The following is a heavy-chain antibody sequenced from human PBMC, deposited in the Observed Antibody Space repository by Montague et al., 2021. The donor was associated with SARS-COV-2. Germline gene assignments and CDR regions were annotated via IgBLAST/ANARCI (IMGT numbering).Heavy chain of an antibody. J-gene: IGHJ5*02. Sequence: PVLAKPTKTLTLTCTFSGFSLSTSAVGVGWIRQPPGKALQWLALIYWDDDKRYSPSLKTRLTVTKDTSKNQVVLTMTNMDPVDTATYYCAHLHTGFWSAYYSTWGQGTLVTVSS. D-gene: IGHD3-3*01. V-gene: IGHV2-5*02. CDR3: AHLHTGFWSAYYST. CDR2: IYWDDDK. CDR1: GFSLSTSAVG.